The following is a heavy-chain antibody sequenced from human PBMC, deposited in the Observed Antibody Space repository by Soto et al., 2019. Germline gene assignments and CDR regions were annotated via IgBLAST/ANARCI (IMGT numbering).Heavy chain of an antibody. CDR3: AKNRNRYGDYCPGYYFDS. CDR1: GFTFSSYG. V-gene: IGHV3-30*18. D-gene: IGHD4-17*01. CDR2: ISYDGSNK. Sequence: QVQLVESGGGVVQPGRSLRLSCAASGFTFSSYGMHWVRQAPGKGLEWVAVISYDGSNKYYADSVKGRFTISRDNSKNTLYLQMNSLRAEDTAVYYCAKNRNRYGDYCPGYYFDSWGQGTLVTVSS. J-gene: IGHJ4*02.